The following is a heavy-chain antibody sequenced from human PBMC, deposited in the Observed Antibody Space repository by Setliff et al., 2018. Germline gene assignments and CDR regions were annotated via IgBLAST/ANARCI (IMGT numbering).Heavy chain of an antibody. CDR2: IIPIFGTA. J-gene: IGHJ4*02. Sequence: SVKVSCKASGGTFSSYAISWVRQAPEQGLEWMGGIIPIFGTANYAQKFQGRVTITADESTSAAYMELSSLRSEDTAVYYCARVQQLGTFDYWGQGTLVTVSS. V-gene: IGHV1-69*13. CDR3: ARVQQLGTFDY. CDR1: GGTFSSYA. D-gene: IGHD6-13*01.